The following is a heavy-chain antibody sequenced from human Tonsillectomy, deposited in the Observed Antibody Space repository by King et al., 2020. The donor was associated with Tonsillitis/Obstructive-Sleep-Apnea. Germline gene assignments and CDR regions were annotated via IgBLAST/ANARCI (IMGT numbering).Heavy chain of an antibody. Sequence: EQLVQSGAELKKPGASVKVSCKASGYTFTASYIHWVRQAPGQGLEWMGWINPNSGGRNYAQKFQDCVTMTRDTSISTAYMELSRLTSDDTAVYYCARTTYGTNFDYWGQGTLVTVSS. CDR1: GYTFTASY. D-gene: IGHD1-1*01. J-gene: IGHJ4*02. CDR3: ARTTYGTNFDY. CDR2: INPNSGGR. V-gene: IGHV1-2*04.